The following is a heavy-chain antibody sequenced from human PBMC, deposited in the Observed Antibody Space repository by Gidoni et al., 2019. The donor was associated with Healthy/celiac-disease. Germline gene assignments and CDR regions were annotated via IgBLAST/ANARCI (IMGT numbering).Heavy chain of an antibody. CDR2: ISYDGSNK. J-gene: IGHJ2*01. D-gene: IGHD6-19*01. CDR1: GFPFSSYA. CDR3: ARASPGIAVAGTGWYFDL. V-gene: IGHV3-30*04. Sequence: QVQLVESGGGVVQPGRSLRISCAASGFPFSSYAMHWVRQAPGKGLEWVAVISYDGSNKYYADSVKGRFTISRDNSKNTLYLQMNSLRAEDTAVYYCARASPGIAVAGTGWYFDLWGRGTLVTVSS.